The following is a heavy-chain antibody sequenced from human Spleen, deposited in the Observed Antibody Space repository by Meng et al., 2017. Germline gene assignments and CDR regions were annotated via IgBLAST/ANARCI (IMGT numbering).Heavy chain of an antibody. Sequence: SETLSLTCTVSGGSISSSSYYWGWIRQPPGKGLEWIGSIYYSGSTYYNPSLKSRVTISVDTSKNQFSLKLSSVTAVDTAVYYCASSPTRITMIVVVIPDAFDIWGQGTMVTVSS. CDR2: IYYSGST. D-gene: IGHD3-22*01. V-gene: IGHV4-39*07. J-gene: IGHJ3*02. CDR1: GGSISSSSYY. CDR3: ASSPTRITMIVVVIPDAFDI.